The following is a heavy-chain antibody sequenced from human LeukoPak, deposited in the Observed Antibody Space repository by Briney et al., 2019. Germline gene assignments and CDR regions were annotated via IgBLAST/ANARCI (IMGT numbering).Heavy chain of an antibody. CDR1: GGSISSYY. D-gene: IGHD3-22*01. CDR2: IYYSGST. CDR3: ARFYYYDSSGYYYEYAFDI. Sequence: SENLSLTCTVSGGSISSYYWSWIRQPPGKGLEWIGYIYYSGSTNYNPSLKSRVTISVDTSKNQFSLKLSSVTAADTAVYYCARFYYYDSSGYYYEYAFDIWGQGTMVTVSS. V-gene: IGHV4-59*08. J-gene: IGHJ3*02.